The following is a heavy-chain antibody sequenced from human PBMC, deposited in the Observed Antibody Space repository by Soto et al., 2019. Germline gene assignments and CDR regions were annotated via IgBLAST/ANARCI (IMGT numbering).Heavy chain of an antibody. CDR1: GGSISSSSYY. J-gene: IGHJ3*02. V-gene: IGHV4-39*01. CDR3: ARHSGWYRAFDI. CDR2: IYYSGST. D-gene: IGHD6-19*01. Sequence: QLQLQESGPGLVKPSETLSLTCTVSGGSISSSSYYWGWIRQPPGKGLEWIGSIYYSGSTYYNPSLKSRVTISVDTSKNQFSLKLSSVTAADTAVYYCARHSGWYRAFDIWGQGTMVTVSS.